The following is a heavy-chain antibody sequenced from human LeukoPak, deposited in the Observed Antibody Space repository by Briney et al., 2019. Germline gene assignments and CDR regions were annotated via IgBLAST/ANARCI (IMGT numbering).Heavy chain of an antibody. J-gene: IGHJ4*02. D-gene: IGHD3-16*01. CDR1: GFTFSNYG. V-gene: IGHV3-30*02. CDR3: ARAISGESV. CDR2: IRFDGTKK. Sequence: GGSPRLSCAASGFTFSNYGMHWVRQAPGKGLEWVTFIRFDGTKKYYADSVKGRFTISRDNAKNSLYLQMNSLRAEDTAVYYCARAISGESVWGQGTLVTVFS.